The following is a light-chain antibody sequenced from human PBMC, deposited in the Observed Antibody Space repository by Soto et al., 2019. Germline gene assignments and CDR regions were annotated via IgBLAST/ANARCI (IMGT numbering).Light chain of an antibody. J-gene: IGLJ3*02. Sequence: QSALTQPASVSGSPGQSIAISCTGTFSDVGGYDYVSWYQQHPDKAPKLMIYEVTKRPSGVSNRFSGSKSGNTASRTIAGLDPEFLADDKRLSVLGDRKNVF. V-gene: IGLV2-14*01. CDR2: EVT. CDR1: FSDVGGYDY. CDR3: LSVLGDRKNV.